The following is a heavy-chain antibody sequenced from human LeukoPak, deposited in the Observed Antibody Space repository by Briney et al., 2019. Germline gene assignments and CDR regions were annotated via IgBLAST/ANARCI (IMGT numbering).Heavy chain of an antibody. Sequence: GASVEVFCKASGYTFSSFGFMWVRQAPGQGLDWMGWISVYNGDTRYAQKFQGRVTMTTDTSTSTAYMELRSLTSDDTAVYYCARDGGDLLRVDYWGQGTQVTVSS. V-gene: IGHV1-18*01. J-gene: IGHJ4*02. CDR3: ARDGGDLLRVDY. D-gene: IGHD1-26*01. CDR1: GYTFSSFG. CDR2: ISVYNGDT.